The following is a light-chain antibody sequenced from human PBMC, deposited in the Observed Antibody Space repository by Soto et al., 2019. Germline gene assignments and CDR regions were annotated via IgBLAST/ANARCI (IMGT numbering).Light chain of an antibody. CDR2: DAS. CDR1: QSVSNNY. V-gene: IGKV3-20*01. Sequence: EIVLTQSPGTLSLSPGERATLSCRASQSVSNNYLAWYHQKPGQAPRLLICDASSRATGIPDRFSGSGSGTDVTLTISRLEPEDFAVYYCQQYGSSPITFGQGTRLEIK. J-gene: IGKJ5*01. CDR3: QQYGSSPIT.